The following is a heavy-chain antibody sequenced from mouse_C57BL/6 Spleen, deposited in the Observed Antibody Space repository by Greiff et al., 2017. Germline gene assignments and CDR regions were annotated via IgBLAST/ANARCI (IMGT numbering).Heavy chain of an antibody. J-gene: IGHJ4*01. CDR1: GYAFSSSW. CDR2: IYPGDGDT. Sequence: VKLVESGPELVKPGASVKISCKASGYAFSSSWMNWVKQRPGKGLEWIGRIYPGDGDTNYNGKFKGKATLTADKSSSTAYMQLSSLTSEDSAVYFCARSVSNAMDYWGQGTSVTVSS. V-gene: IGHV1-82*01. D-gene: IGHD6-2*01. CDR3: ARSVSNAMDY.